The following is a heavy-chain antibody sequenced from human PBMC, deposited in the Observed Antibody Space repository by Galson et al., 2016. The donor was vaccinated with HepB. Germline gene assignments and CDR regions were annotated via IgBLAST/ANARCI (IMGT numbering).Heavy chain of an antibody. J-gene: IGHJ4*02. Sequence: TLSLTCTVSVGSISSDRDYWNWIRQPAGSRLEWIGRIDTSGNTIYSPSLKSRVTISADTSNNLFSLELRSVTAADTAVYYCAREVDYVLGGGVPFERWGQGTLVTVSS. D-gene: IGHD3-16*01. CDR3: AREVDYVLGGGVPFER. CDR2: IDTSGNT. CDR1: VGSISSDRDY. V-gene: IGHV4-61*02.